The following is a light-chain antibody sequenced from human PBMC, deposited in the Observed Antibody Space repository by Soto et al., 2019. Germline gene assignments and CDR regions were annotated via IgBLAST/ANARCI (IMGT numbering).Light chain of an antibody. J-gene: IGLJ2*01. V-gene: IGLV2-8*01. CDR1: SSDVGGYNY. Sequence: QSALTQPPSASGSPGQSVTISCTGTSSDVGGYNYVSWYQQYPGKAPKLMIYEVSKRPSGVPDRFSCSKSANTASLTVSGRQAEDEADYYCSSYAGSNNFVVFGGGTKVTVL. CDR3: SSYAGSNNFVV. CDR2: EVS.